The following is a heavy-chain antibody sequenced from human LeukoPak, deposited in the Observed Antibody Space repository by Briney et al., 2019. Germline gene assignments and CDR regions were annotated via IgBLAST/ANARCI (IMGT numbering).Heavy chain of an antibody. CDR1: GVSVSDTDYY. CDR3: ARDEVGAKGRPFDY. D-gene: IGHD1-26*01. Sequence: PSENPSLTCIVSGVSVSDTDYYWGWVRQPPGKTLEWIGSTHFSGSPFYSPSLESRFSMSVDTSKNQFSLHLRSVTAADTAVYYCARDEVGAKGRPFDYWGRGILVTVSS. J-gene: IGHJ4*02. CDR2: THFSGSP. V-gene: IGHV4-39*07.